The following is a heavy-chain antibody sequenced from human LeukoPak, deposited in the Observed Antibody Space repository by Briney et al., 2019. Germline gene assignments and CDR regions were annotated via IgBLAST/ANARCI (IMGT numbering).Heavy chain of an antibody. V-gene: IGHV3-66*01. CDR2: IYSGGST. Sequence: PGGSLRLSCAASGFTVSSNYMSWVRQAPGKGLEWVSVIYSGGSTYYADSVKGRFTISRDNSKNTLYLQMNSLRAEDTAVYYCARDLGIAAAEHYFDYWGQGTLVTVPS. CDR1: GFTVSSNY. CDR3: ARDLGIAAAEHYFDY. J-gene: IGHJ4*02. D-gene: IGHD6-13*01.